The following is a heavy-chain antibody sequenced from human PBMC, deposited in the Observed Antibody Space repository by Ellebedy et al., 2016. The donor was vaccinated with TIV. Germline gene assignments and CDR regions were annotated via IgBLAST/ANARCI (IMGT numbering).Heavy chain of an antibody. CDR3: ARAIAAAGSY. Sequence: GESLKISCAASGVTSTSDWLNWLRQPPGKGLEWVANVNPDGSVKNYVDSVKGRFTISRDNSKNSQYLQMNSLRVEDTAVYYCARAIAAAGSYWGRGTLVTVSS. D-gene: IGHD6-13*01. CDR2: VNPDGSVK. V-gene: IGHV3-7*01. CDR1: GVTSTSDW. J-gene: IGHJ4*02.